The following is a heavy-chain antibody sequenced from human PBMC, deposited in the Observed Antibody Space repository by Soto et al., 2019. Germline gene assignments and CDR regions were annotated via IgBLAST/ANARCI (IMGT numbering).Heavy chain of an antibody. CDR2: ISYDGSNK. Sequence: QVQLVESGGGVVQPGRSLRLSCAASGFTFSSYAMHWVRQAPGKGLEWVAVISYDGSNKYYADSVKGRFTISRDNSKNPISLQLNSLRAEETAVYYCARGGGRWLQAGGITWGMDVWGQGTSVTVSS. D-gene: IGHD3-16*01. CDR1: GFTFSSYA. J-gene: IGHJ6*02. V-gene: IGHV3-30-3*01. CDR3: ARGGGRWLQAGGITWGMDV.